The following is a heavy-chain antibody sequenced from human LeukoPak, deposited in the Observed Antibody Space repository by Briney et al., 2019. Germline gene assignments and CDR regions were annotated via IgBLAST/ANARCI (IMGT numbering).Heavy chain of an antibody. CDR1: GYTFTSYD. V-gene: IGHV1-8*01. J-gene: IGHJ4*02. CDR2: MNPNSGNT. Sequence: ASVKVSCKASGYTFTSYDINWVRQATGQGLEWMGWMNPNSGNTGYAQKFQGRVTMTRNTSISTAYMELSSLRSEDTAVYYCARARARNTIFGVVPCLPDYWGQGTLVTVSS. CDR3: ARARARNTIFGVVPCLPDY. D-gene: IGHD3-3*01.